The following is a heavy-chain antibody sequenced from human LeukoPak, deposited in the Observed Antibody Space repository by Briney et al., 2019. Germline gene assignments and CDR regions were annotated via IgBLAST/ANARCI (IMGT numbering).Heavy chain of an antibody. D-gene: IGHD5-12*01. CDR2: IYHSGSI. Sequence: PSETLSLTCGVSGVSITSGNWWSWVRQPPGKGLEWIGEIYHSGSINYNPSLKSRVTISVDKSKNQFSLKLNFVTAADTAVYYCWHSGYESGLDYWGQGTLVTVSS. J-gene: IGHJ4*02. CDR3: WHSGYESGLDY. V-gene: IGHV4-4*02. CDR1: GVSITSGNW.